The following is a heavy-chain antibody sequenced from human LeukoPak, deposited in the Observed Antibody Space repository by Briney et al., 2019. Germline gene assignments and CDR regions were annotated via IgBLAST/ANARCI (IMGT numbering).Heavy chain of an antibody. Sequence: SGPTLVNPTQTLTLTCTFSGFSLSTSGMCVSWIRQPPGKALEWLARIDWDDDKYYSTSLKTRLTISKDTSKNQVVLTMTNMDPVDTATYYCARDYGSGSYYNGFDYWGQGTLVTVSS. CDR3: ARDYGSGSYYNGFDY. J-gene: IGHJ4*02. CDR1: GFSLSTSGMC. V-gene: IGHV2-70*11. D-gene: IGHD3-10*01. CDR2: IDWDDDK.